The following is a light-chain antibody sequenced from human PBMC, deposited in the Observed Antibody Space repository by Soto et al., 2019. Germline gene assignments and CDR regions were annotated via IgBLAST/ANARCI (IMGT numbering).Light chain of an antibody. CDR2: DVN. CDR1: SSDVDDYNF. V-gene: IGLV2-14*03. Sequence: QSVLTQPASVSGSPGQSITISCTGTSSDVDDYNFVSWYQHHPGKAPKLMIYDVNNRPSGVSNRFSASKSGNTASLTISGLQAEDEADYYCSSHRSSSTPLFGGGTKLTV. J-gene: IGLJ2*01. CDR3: SSHRSSSTPL.